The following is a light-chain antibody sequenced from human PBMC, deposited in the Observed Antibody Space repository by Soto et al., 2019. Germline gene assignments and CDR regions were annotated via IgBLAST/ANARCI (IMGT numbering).Light chain of an antibody. V-gene: IGKV1-8*01. CDR2: GVS. CDR3: QQYFSYPYT. J-gene: IGKJ2*01. Sequence: IQMTQSPSTMSGSVGARSPITGRASHRLHTYLAWYQQKPGTAHKLLIYGVSSLQSGVPSRFSGSGSGTDFTLIISSLQSEDFATYYCQQYFSYPYTFGQGTKVDIK. CDR1: HRLHTY.